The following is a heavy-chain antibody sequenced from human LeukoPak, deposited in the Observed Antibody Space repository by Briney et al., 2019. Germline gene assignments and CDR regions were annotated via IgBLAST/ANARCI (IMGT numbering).Heavy chain of an antibody. CDR1: GYTFTSYY. V-gene: IGHV1-46*01. Sequence: ASVKVSCKASGYTFTSYYMHWVRQAPGQGLEWMGIINPSGGSTSYAQKFQGRVTMTRDTSTSTVYMELSSLRSEDTAVYYCARDQRGGSYYPGYYFGYWGQGTLVTVSS. D-gene: IGHD1-26*01. J-gene: IGHJ4*02. CDR3: ARDQRGGSYYPGYYFGY. CDR2: INPSGGST.